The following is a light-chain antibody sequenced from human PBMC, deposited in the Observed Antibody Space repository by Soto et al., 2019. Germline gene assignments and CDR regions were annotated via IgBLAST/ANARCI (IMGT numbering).Light chain of an antibody. Sequence: DIQMTQSPSTLSASVGDRVTITCRASQSISSWLAWYQQKPGKAPKLLIYKASSLESGVPSRFSGSGSGKEFTLTISSLQPDDFATYYCQQYNSYPLTSGGGTKVEIK. CDR3: QQYNSYPLT. CDR2: KAS. CDR1: QSISSW. V-gene: IGKV1-5*03. J-gene: IGKJ4*01.